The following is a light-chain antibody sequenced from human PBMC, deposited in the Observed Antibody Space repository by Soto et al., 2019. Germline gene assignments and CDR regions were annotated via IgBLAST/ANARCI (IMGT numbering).Light chain of an antibody. CDR1: QSVSSSY. Sequence: EIVLTQSPGTLSLSPGERATLSCRASQSVSSSYLAGYQQKPGQAPRLLIYGASSRATGIPDRFSGSGSGTDFTLTISRLEPKDFAVYYCQQYGSSPPKTFGQGTKVEIK. CDR2: GAS. J-gene: IGKJ1*01. V-gene: IGKV3-20*01. CDR3: QQYGSSPPKT.